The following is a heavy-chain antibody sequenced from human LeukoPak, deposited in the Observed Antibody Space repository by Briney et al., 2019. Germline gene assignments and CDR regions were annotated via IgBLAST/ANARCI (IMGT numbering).Heavy chain of an antibody. CDR1: GYTFTSHY. J-gene: IGHJ5*02. Sequence: ASVKVSCKSSGYTFTSHYMHWVRQAPGQGLEWMGIINPSGGSTSYAQEFQGRVTMTRDMSTSTVYMELSSLRSEDTAVYYCARDGDENSSSWSWFDPWGQGTLVTVSS. V-gene: IGHV1-46*01. D-gene: IGHD6-13*01. CDR3: ARDGDENSSSWSWFDP. CDR2: INPSGGST.